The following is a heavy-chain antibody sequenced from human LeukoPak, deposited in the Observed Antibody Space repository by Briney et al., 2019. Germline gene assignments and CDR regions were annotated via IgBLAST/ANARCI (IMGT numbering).Heavy chain of an antibody. D-gene: IGHD4-17*01. CDR1: GYSISSGYY. CDR3: ARRACGDYFDY. CDR2: IYHSGST. V-gene: IGHV4-38-2*01. Sequence: PSETLSLTCAVSGYSISSGYYWGWIRQPPGKGLEWIGSIYHSGSTYYNPSLKSRVTISVDTSKNQFSLKLSSVTAADTAVYYCARRACGDYFDYWGQGTLVTVSS. J-gene: IGHJ4*02.